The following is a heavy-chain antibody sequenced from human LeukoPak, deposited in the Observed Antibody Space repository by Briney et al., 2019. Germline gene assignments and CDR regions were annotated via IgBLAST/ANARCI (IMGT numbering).Heavy chain of an antibody. V-gene: IGHV4-59*01. J-gene: IGHJ5*02. CDR2: IYYSGST. Sequence: SETLSLTCTVSGGSLSSYYWSWIRQPPGKGLEWIGYIYYSGSTNYNPSLKSRVTISVDTSKNQFSLKLSSVTAADTAVYYCARDTRAAAAGTWGQGTLVTVSS. CDR1: GGSLSSYY. D-gene: IGHD6-13*01. CDR3: ARDTRAAAAGT.